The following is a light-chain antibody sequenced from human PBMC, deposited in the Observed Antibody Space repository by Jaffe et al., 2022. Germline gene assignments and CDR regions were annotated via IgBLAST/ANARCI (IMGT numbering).Light chain of an antibody. CDR1: SSNIGAGHD. CDR2: GDM. CDR3: QSYDSSLSASV. Sequence: QSVLTQPPSVSGAPGQRVTISCTGSSSNIGAGHDVHWYQQLPGTAPKLLIYGDMNRPSGVPDRFSGSKSGTSASLAITGLQAEDEADYYCQSYDSSLSASVFGGGTKLTVL. J-gene: IGLJ3*02. V-gene: IGLV1-40*01.